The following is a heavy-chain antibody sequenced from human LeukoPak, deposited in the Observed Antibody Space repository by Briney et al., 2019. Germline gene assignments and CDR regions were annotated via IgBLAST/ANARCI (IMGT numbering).Heavy chain of an antibody. CDR3: ARDPIVVVPRYYYYGMDV. V-gene: IGHV1-2*02. CDR1: GYTFTGYY. J-gene: IGHJ6*02. CDR2: INPNSGGT. D-gene: IGHD2-2*01. Sequence: GASVKVSCKASGYTFTGYYMHWVRQAPGQGLEWMGWINPNSGGTNYAQKFQGRVTMTRDTSISTAYMELSRLRSDDTAVYYCARDPIVVVPRYYYYGMDVWGQGTTVTVSS.